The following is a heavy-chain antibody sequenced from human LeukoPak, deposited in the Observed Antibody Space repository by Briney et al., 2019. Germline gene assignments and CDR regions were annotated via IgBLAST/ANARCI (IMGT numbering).Heavy chain of an antibody. V-gene: IGHV1-18*01. CDR3: ARAYGSGSYYPLSGYYYYMDV. J-gene: IGHJ6*03. CDR2: ISAYNGNT. D-gene: IGHD3-10*01. Sequence: ASVKVSCKPSGYTFTSYGISWVRQAPGQGLEWMGWISAYNGNTNYAQKFQGRVTMTRDTSTSTVYMELSSLTSEDTAVYYCARAYGSGSYYPLSGYYYYMDVWGTGTTVTISS. CDR1: GYTFTSYG.